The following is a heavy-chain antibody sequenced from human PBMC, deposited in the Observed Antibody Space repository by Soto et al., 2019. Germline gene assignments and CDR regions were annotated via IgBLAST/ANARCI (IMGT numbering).Heavy chain of an antibody. CDR3: ARKDKSGYFNWFDP. CDR2: IFPSDSDT. V-gene: IGHV5-51*01. J-gene: IGHJ5*02. Sequence: GESLKISCRTSGYRFTSYWIAWVRQMPGKGLEWMGIIFPSDSDTRYSPSFQGQVTISADRSTSTVFLQWASLRASDTAVYFCARKDKSGYFNWFDPWGQGTLVTVSS. D-gene: IGHD3-22*01. CDR1: GYRFTSYW.